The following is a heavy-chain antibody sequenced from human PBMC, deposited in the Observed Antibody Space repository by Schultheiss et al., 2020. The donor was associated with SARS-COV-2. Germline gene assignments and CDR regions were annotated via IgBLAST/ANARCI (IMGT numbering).Heavy chain of an antibody. D-gene: IGHD1-14*01. CDR1: GFTFSDYY. CDR3: ARGSSYNRGWFDP. V-gene: IGHV3-11*05. J-gene: IGHJ5*02. Sequence: GGSLRLSCAASGFTFSDYYMSWIRQAPGKGLEWVSYISSSSSYTNYADSVKGRFTISRDNAKNSLYLQMNSLRAEDTAVYYCARGSSYNRGWFDPWGQGTLVTVSS. CDR2: ISSSSSYT.